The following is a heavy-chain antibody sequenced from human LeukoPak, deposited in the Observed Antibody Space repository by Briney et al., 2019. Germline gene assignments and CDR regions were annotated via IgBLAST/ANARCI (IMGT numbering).Heavy chain of an antibody. V-gene: IGHV1-8*01. CDR1: GYTFTSYD. Sequence: ASVKVSCKASGYTFTSYDINWVRQATGQGLEWMGWMNPNSGNTGYAQKFQGRVTMTRNTSISTAYMELSSLRSEDSAVYYCARSKAAVAGISAFDIWGQGTMVTVSS. D-gene: IGHD6-19*01. CDR2: MNPNSGNT. CDR3: ARSKAAVAGISAFDI. J-gene: IGHJ3*02.